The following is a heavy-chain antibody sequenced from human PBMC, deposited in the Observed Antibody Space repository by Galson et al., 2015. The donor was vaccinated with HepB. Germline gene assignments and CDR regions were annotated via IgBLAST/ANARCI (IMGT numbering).Heavy chain of an antibody. J-gene: IGHJ4*02. CDR3: ARHTYDYGSGSYYEPYDY. CDR2: IDPSDSYT. V-gene: IGHV5-10-1*01. Sequence: QSGAEVKKPGESLRISCKGSGYSFTSYWISWVRQMPGKGLEWMGRIDPSDSYTNYSPSFQGHVTISADKSISTAYLQWSSLKASDTAMYCCARHTYDYGSGSYYEPYDYWGQGTLVTVSS. CDR1: GYSFTSYW. D-gene: IGHD3-10*01.